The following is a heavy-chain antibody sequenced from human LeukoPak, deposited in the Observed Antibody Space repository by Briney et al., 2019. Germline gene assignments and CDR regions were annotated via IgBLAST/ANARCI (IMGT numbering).Heavy chain of an antibody. J-gene: IGHJ6*02. D-gene: IGHD2-2*02. CDR3: ARARSCSSTSCYTRGGGYYYGMDV. Sequence: QTGGSLRLSCAVSELTSRDYFVNWVRQAPGKGLEWVAVIWYDGSNKYYADSVKGRFTISRDNSKNTLYLQMNSLRAEDTAVYYCARARSCSSTSCYTRGGGYYYGMDVWGQGTTVTVSS. CDR1: ELTSRDYF. CDR2: IWYDGSNK. V-gene: IGHV3-33*08.